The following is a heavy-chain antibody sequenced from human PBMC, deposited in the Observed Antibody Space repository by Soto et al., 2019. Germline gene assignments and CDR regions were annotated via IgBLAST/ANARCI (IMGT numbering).Heavy chain of an antibody. J-gene: IGHJ4*02. CDR3: AKRSFQLGLPFDY. Sequence: GGSLRLSCVASGFTFSSYAMSWVRQAPGKGLEWVSFVSGSGGSTDYADSVKGRFTISRDNSKGTLYLQLNSLRAEDTAMYYCAKRSFQLGLPFDYWGQGTLVTVSS. D-gene: IGHD6-13*01. CDR1: GFTFSSYA. CDR2: VSGSGGST. V-gene: IGHV3-23*01.